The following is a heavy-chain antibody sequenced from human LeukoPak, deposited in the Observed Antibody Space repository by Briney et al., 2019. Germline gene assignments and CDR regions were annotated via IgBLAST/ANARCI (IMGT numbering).Heavy chain of an antibody. V-gene: IGHV1-2*02. J-gene: IGHJ4*02. CDR3: ARDNFLYCSSTTCLFDY. CDR2: INPNDGDT. CDR1: GYTFTDYY. Sequence: ASVKVSCKASGYTFTDYYMHWVRQAPGQGFEWMGWINPNDGDTNYAQKFQGRVTMTRDTSIRTAHMEVSRLRSHDTPVYYCARDNFLYCSSTTCLFDYWGQGTLVTVSS. D-gene: IGHD2-2*01.